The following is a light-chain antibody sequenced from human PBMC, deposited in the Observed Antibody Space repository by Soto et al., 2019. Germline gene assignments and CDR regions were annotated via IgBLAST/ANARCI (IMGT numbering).Light chain of an antibody. V-gene: IGKV1-6*01. J-gene: IGKJ4*01. Sequence: AIQVTQSPSSLSASVGDRVTITCRASQGIRNDLGWYQQKPGKPPKLLIYATSRLQSGVPSRFSGSGSGTDFTLTISSLQPEDFATYYCLQDYDYPRTFGGGTKVQIK. CDR2: ATS. CDR3: LQDYDYPRT. CDR1: QGIRND.